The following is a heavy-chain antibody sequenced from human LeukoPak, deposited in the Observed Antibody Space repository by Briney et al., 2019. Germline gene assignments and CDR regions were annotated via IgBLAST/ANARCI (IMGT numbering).Heavy chain of an antibody. V-gene: IGHV4-34*09. Sequence: SETLSLTCAVYGGSFSGYYWSWIRQPPGKGLEWIGEINHSGSTNYNPSLKSRVTISVDTSENQFSLKLSSVTAADTAVYYCARVNYGSATKEDYWGQGTLVTVSS. CDR1: GGSFSGYY. J-gene: IGHJ4*02. D-gene: IGHD3-10*01. CDR3: ARVNYGSATKEDY. CDR2: INHSGST.